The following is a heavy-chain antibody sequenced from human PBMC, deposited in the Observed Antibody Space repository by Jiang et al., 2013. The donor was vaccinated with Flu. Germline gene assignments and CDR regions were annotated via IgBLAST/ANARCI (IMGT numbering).Heavy chain of an antibody. CDR1: GFTFSNYA. CDR2: IRGSGARA. Sequence: VQLLESGGGLIQPGGSLRLSCAGSGFTFSNYAMNWVRQAPGKGLEWVSGIRGSGARAYYADSVKGRFTISRDNSKNTLYLQMNSLRAEDTAVYYCAKIPREDNGYEDYFDYWGQGTVLTVSS. CDR3: AKIPREDNGYEDYFDY. J-gene: IGHJ4*02. D-gene: IGHD5-12*01. V-gene: IGHV3-23*01.